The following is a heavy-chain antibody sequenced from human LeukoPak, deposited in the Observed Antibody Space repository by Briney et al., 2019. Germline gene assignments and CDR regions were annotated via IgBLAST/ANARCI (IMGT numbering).Heavy chain of an antibody. CDR2: INSNSGGT. J-gene: IGHJ5*02. CDR1: GYTFTGYY. V-gene: IGHV1-2*02. CDR3: AREITVTTDWFDP. Sequence: ASVKVSCKASGYTFTGYYMHWVRQAPGQGLEWMGWINSNSGGTNYAQKFQGRVTMTRDTSISTAYMELSRLRSDDTAVYYCAREITVTTDWFDPWGQGTLVTVSS. D-gene: IGHD4-11*01.